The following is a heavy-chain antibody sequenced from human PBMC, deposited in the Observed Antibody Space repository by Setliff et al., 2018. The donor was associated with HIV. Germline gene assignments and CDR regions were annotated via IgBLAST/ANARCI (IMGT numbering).Heavy chain of an antibody. J-gene: IGHJ4*01. CDR1: GGSISTATFY. Sequence: PSETLSLTCTVSGGSISTATFYWNWIRQPPGKGLEWIAIIHQSGTAHKRPSLKSRVTISIDTSENLFSLKLSGVTAADAAIYYCARQVGEGKWYLDSWGHGTLVTVSS. CDR3: ARQVGEGKWYLDS. V-gene: IGHV4-39*01. CDR2: IHQSGTA. D-gene: IGHD1-26*01.